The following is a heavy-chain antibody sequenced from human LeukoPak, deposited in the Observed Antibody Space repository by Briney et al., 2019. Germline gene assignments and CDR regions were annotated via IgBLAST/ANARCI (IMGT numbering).Heavy chain of an antibody. D-gene: IGHD2-15*01. CDR2: ISGSGGST. Sequence: GGSLRLSCAASGFTFSSYAMSWVRQAPGKGLEWVSAISGSGGSTYYADSVKGRFTISRDNSKNTLYLQMNSLRAEDTAVYYCAKGGYCSGGSCYRNLYYFDYWGQGTLVTVSS. CDR1: GFTFSSYA. V-gene: IGHV3-23*01. J-gene: IGHJ4*02. CDR3: AKGGYCSGGSCYRNLYYFDY.